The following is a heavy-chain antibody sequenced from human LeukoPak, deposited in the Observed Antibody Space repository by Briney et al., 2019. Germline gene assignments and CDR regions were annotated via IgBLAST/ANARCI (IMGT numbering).Heavy chain of an antibody. Sequence: ASVKVSCKASGYTFTSYYMHWVRQAPGQGLEWMGIINPNSGGTNYAQKFQGRVTMTRDTSISTAYMELSRLRSDDTAVYYCAREYSSSQNWFDPWGQGTLVTVSS. CDR2: INPNSGGT. CDR1: GYTFTSYY. J-gene: IGHJ5*02. D-gene: IGHD6-13*01. V-gene: IGHV1-2*02. CDR3: AREYSSSQNWFDP.